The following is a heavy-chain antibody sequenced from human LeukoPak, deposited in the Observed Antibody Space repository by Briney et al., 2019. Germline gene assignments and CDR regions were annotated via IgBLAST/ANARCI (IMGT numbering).Heavy chain of an antibody. CDR3: ARHGGETIVAMILHAFDI. CDR1: GGSISSYS. V-gene: IGHV4-59*08. J-gene: IGHJ3*02. D-gene: IGHD5-12*01. CDR2: MPYSGDI. Sequence: ASETLSLTCSVSGGSISSYSWSWIRHPRGKAREWIGSMPYSGDITQTTSLQRRVTILGGRSKNPFSLKLSSVTAADTAVYYCARHGGETIVAMILHAFDIWGQGTMVIVSS.